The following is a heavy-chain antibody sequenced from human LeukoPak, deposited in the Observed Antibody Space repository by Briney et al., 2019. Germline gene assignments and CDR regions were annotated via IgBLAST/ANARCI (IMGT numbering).Heavy chain of an antibody. V-gene: IGHV3-23*01. CDR1: GFTFSSYA. J-gene: IGHJ4*02. Sequence: GGSLRLSCAASGFTFSSYAMSWVRQAPGKGLEWVSAISGSGGSTYYADSVKGRFTTSRDNSKNTLYLQMNSLRAEDTAVYYCASQPRIVVVITPIDYWGQGTLVTVSS. D-gene: IGHD3-22*01. CDR3: ASQPRIVVVITPIDY. CDR2: ISGSGGST.